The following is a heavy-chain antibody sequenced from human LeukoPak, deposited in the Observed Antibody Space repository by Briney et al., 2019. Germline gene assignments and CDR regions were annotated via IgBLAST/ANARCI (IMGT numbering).Heavy chain of an antibody. J-gene: IGHJ6*02. Sequence: PGGSLRLSCAASGFTFSSYAMSWVRQAPGKGLEWVSAISGSGGSTYYADSVKGRFTISRDNSKNTLYLQMNSLRAEDTAVYYCATGYDFWSGYYKDYYYGMDVWGQGTTVTVSS. V-gene: IGHV3-23*01. CDR2: ISGSGGST. D-gene: IGHD3-3*01. CDR3: ATGYDFWSGYYKDYYYGMDV. CDR1: GFTFSSYA.